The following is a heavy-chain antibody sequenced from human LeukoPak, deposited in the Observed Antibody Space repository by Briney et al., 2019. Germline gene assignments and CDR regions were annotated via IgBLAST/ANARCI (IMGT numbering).Heavy chain of an antibody. CDR3: SYRVNEGGRGS. D-gene: IGHD2-15*01. CDR2: IYNSAT. J-gene: IGHJ5*02. Sequence: PSQTLSLTCTVSGGSISGGEYHWSWIRQPPGKGLEWIGYIYNSATYYNPSLKSRVSISEDTSNNHFSLKVNSVTAADTAVYCASYRVNEGGRGSWSQGTLVTVSS. CDR1: GGSISGGEYH. V-gene: IGHV4-30-4*01.